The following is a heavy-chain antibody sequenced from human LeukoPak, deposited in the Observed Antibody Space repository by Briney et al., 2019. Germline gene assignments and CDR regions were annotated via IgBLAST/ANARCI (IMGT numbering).Heavy chain of an antibody. CDR2: ISWNSGSI. J-gene: IGHJ4*02. Sequence: GRSLRLSCAASGFTFDDYAMHWVRQAPGKGLEWVSGISWNSGSIGYADSVKGRFTISRDNAKNSLYLQMNSLRAEDTALYYCAKEQTLYSNYGSLDYWGQGTLVTVYS. CDR3: AKEQTLYSNYGSLDY. D-gene: IGHD4-11*01. V-gene: IGHV3-9*01. CDR1: GFTFDDYA.